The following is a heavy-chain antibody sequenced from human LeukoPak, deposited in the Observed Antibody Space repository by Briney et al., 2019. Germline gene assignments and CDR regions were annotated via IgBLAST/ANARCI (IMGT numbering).Heavy chain of an antibody. D-gene: IGHD4-11*01. Sequence: SETLSVICTVSGGSISNYYWSWIRQPAGKGLEWIGHIHASGSTNYNPSLKSRVTMSVDTSKNQFSLKLSSVTAADTAVYYCARDKEDYSSNYYYYYMDVWGKGTTVTVSS. CDR2: IHASGST. CDR3: ARDKEDYSSNYYYYYMDV. CDR1: GGSISNYY. V-gene: IGHV4-4*07. J-gene: IGHJ6*03.